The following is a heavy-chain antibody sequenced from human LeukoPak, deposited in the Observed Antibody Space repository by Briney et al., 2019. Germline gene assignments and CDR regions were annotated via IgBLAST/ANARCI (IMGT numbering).Heavy chain of an antibody. Sequence: SETLSLTCAVCGGSFSGYYWSWIRQPPGKGLEWIGEINHSGSTNYNPSLKSRVTISVDTSKNQFSLKLSSVTAADTAVYYCARVRAIAAAFWFDPWGQGTLVTVSS. V-gene: IGHV4-34*01. CDR1: GGSFSGYY. J-gene: IGHJ5*02. CDR3: ARVRAIAAAFWFDP. CDR2: INHSGST. D-gene: IGHD6-13*01.